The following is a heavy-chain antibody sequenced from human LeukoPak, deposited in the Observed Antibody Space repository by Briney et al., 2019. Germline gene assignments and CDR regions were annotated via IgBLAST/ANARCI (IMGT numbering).Heavy chain of an antibody. CDR1: TYPITSDYS. J-gene: IGHJ6*03. D-gene: IGHD3-16*02. Sequence: SQTLSLTCPVSTYPITSDYSWVWIRQPPGQGLEWIGQIFHSGIAHYNPSLKSRATMSVETSRSQFSVNLNSVTAADTAVYFCGRAGLGTAYNRFYYYMDVWGKGTTVTVSS. CDR2: IFHSGIA. V-gene: IGHV4-38-2*02. CDR3: GRAGLGTAYNRFYYYMDV.